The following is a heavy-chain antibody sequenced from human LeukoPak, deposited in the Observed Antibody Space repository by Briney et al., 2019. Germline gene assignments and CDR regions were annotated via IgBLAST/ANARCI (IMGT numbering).Heavy chain of an antibody. V-gene: IGHV4-39*07. CDR1: GGSISSGDYY. CDR3: ARTGAIVPIDY. J-gene: IGHJ4*02. CDR2: INHSGST. D-gene: IGHD1-26*01. Sequence: PSETLSLTCTVSGGSISSGDYYWSWIRQPPGKGLEWIGEINHSGSTNYNPSLKSRVAISVDTSKNQFSLKLSSVTAADTAVYYCARTGAIVPIDYWGQGTLVTVSS.